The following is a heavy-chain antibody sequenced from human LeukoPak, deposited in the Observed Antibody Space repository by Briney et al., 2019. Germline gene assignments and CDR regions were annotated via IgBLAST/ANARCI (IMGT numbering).Heavy chain of an antibody. CDR3: ARDTAVGSGWTNWFDP. J-gene: IGHJ5*02. V-gene: IGHV1-2*02. D-gene: IGHD6-19*01. CDR1: GYTLTELS. Sequence: ASVKVSCKVSGYTLTELSMHWVRQAPGQGLEWMGWINPNSGGTNYAQKFQGRVTMTGDTSISTAYMELSRLRSDDTAVYYCARDTAVGSGWTNWFDPWGQGTLVTVSS. CDR2: INPNSGGT.